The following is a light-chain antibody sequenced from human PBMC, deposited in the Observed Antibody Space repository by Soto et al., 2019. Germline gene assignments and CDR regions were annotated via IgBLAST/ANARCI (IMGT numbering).Light chain of an antibody. CDR1: QSFSSNY. Sequence: IVLTQAPGTLYLAPGDRATLSCRASQSFSSNYLAWYQQKPGQAPRILMDGATTRATVIPDRFSGSESGTDFTLTISREEPEASAVYYCQQYSSVWTFGHGTKVEI. CDR3: QQYSSVWT. J-gene: IGKJ1*01. V-gene: IGKV3-20*01. CDR2: GAT.